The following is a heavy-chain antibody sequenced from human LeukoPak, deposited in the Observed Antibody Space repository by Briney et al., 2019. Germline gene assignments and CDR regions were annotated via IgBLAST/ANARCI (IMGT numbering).Heavy chain of an antibody. Sequence: GGSLRLSCAASGFTFSSYWMSWVRQAPGKGLEWVANIKQDGSEKYYVDSVKGRFTISRDNAKNSLYLQMNSLRAEDTAVYYCAKDPHYDILTGYSYYGMDVWGQGTTVTVSS. J-gene: IGHJ6*02. V-gene: IGHV3-7*01. CDR3: AKDPHYDILTGYSYYGMDV. D-gene: IGHD3-9*01. CDR2: IKQDGSEK. CDR1: GFTFSSYW.